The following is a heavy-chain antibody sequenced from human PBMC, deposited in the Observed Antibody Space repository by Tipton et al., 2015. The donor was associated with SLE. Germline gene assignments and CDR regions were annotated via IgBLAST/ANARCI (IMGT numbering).Heavy chain of an antibody. V-gene: IGHV3-30*03. J-gene: IGHJ3*02. CDR1: GFTFSSYG. Sequence: SLRLSCAASGFTFSSYGMHWVRQAPGKGLEWVAVISYAGSNKYYADSVKGRFTISRDNSKNTLYLQMNSLRAEDTAVYYCARGGLSSGWYDAFDIWGQGTMVTVSS. D-gene: IGHD6-19*01. CDR3: ARGGLSSGWYDAFDI. CDR2: ISYAGSNK.